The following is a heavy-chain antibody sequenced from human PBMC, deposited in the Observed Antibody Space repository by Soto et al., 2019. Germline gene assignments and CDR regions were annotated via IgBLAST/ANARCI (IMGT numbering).Heavy chain of an antibody. CDR2: IIPVFGST. V-gene: IGHV1-69*01. CDR3: ALSNGTYFYYVIDV. J-gene: IGHJ6*02. Sequence: QVQVVQSGAELKKPGSSVRVSCQTSGGPFSSQAINWVRQAPGRGLEWMGGIIPVFGSTTSAQKFQDRVTITADESTNTVYMELTSLTSEDTAAYYCALSNGTYFYYVIDVWGRGTTVTVSS. D-gene: IGHD4-4*01. CDR1: GGPFSSQA.